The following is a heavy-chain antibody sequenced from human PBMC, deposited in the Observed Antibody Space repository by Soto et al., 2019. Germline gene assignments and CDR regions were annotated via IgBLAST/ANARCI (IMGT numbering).Heavy chain of an antibody. J-gene: IGHJ6*02. CDR1: GGVVSSINW. Sequence: QGQLQESGPGLVKPSGTLSLTCDVSGGVVSSINWWSWVRQPPGKTLEWIGEVFHSGTTNYNPSLKSRVTMSVDKSKNQLSLKLSSVTAADTAVYYCARGGGTYSTSYGMDVWGQGTTVIVSS. CDR3: ARGGGTYSTSYGMDV. V-gene: IGHV4-4*02. D-gene: IGHD5-18*01. CDR2: VFHSGTT.